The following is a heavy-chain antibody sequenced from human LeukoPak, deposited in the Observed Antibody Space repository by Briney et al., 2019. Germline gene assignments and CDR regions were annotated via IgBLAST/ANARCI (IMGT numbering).Heavy chain of an antibody. Sequence: SETLSLTCTVSGGSISSYYWSWIRQPPGKGLEWIGYISYSGSTNFNPSLKSRVTISVDTSKNQCSLQLSSVTAADTAVYYCARDRYYYDSSGYYSRGFDYWGQGTLVTVSS. D-gene: IGHD3-22*01. V-gene: IGHV4-59*01. J-gene: IGHJ4*02. CDR3: ARDRYYYDSSGYYSRGFDY. CDR2: ISYSGST. CDR1: GGSISSYY.